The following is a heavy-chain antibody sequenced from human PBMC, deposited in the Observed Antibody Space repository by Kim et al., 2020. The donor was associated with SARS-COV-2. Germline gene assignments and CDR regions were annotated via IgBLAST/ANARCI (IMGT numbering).Heavy chain of an antibody. V-gene: IGHV1-69*13. Sequence: SVKVSCKASGGTFSTYAISWVRQAPGQGLEWMGGIIPIFGRGNYAQKFQGRVTISADESTSTAYMELSSLRSEDTAVFFCARKIVGATTYYGMEVWGQG. J-gene: IGHJ6*02. CDR2: IIPIFGRG. D-gene: IGHD1-26*01. CDR3: ARKIVGATTYYGMEV. CDR1: GGTFSTYA.